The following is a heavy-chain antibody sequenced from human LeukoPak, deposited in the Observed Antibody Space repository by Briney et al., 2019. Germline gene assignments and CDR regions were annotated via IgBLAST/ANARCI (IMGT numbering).Heavy chain of an antibody. CDR2: IKQDGIET. CDR1: GFTFSSYW. D-gene: IGHD1-26*01. CDR3: ARGRGRNWFDT. Sequence: QPGGSLRLSCAVSGFTFSSYWMSWVRQAPGKGLEWVANIKQDGIETYYVDSVKGRFTISRDNAKNSLYLQMNSLRAEDTAVYYCARGRGRNWFDTWGQGTLVTVSS. V-gene: IGHV3-7*05. J-gene: IGHJ5*02.